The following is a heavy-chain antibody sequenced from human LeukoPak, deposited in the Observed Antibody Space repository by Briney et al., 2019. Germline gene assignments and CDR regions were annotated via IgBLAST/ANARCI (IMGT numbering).Heavy chain of an antibody. CDR1: GYTFTSYG. Sequence: ASVKVSCKASGYTFTSYGISWVRQAPGQGLEWMGWISAYNGNTHYAQKLQGRVTMTTDTSTSTVYMELRSLRSDDTAVYYCARGSPPRRNYDSRGYYSYYFDYWGQGTLVTVSS. CDR2: ISAYNGNT. D-gene: IGHD3-22*01. CDR3: ARGSPPRRNYDSRGYYSYYFDY. V-gene: IGHV1-18*01. J-gene: IGHJ4*02.